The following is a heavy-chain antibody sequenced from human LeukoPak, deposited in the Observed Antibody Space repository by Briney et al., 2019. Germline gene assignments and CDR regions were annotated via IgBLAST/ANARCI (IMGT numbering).Heavy chain of an antibody. Sequence: ASVKVSCKASGYTFTSYGISWVRQAPGQGLEWMGWISAYNGNTNSAQKLQGRVTMTTDTSTSTAYMELRSLRSDDTAAYYCARDGYYYDSSGYPVDYWGQGTLVTVSS. D-gene: IGHD3-22*01. J-gene: IGHJ4*02. V-gene: IGHV1-18*01. CDR3: ARDGYYYDSSGYPVDY. CDR2: ISAYNGNT. CDR1: GYTFTSYG.